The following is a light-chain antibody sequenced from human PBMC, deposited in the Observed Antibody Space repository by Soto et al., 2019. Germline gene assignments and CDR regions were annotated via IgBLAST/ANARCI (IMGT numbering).Light chain of an antibody. CDR1: QSVSSD. Sequence: EIVMTQSPATLSVSPGERATLSCRASQSVSSDLAWYQQKPGQAPRLLIYGASTRATGIPDRFSGSGSGTDFTLTISGLDPEDFAVYYCQQYGTSPITFGQGTRLEIK. V-gene: IGKV3-15*01. CDR2: GAS. J-gene: IGKJ5*01. CDR3: QQYGTSPIT.